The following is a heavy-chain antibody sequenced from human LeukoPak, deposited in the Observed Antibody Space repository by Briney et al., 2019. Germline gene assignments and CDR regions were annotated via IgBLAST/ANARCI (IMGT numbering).Heavy chain of an antibody. CDR1: GGSISSSSYY. CDR3: ARGELGITENWYFDL. Sequence: PSETLSLTCTVSGGSISSSSYYWGWIRQPPGKGLEWIGSIYYSGSTYYNPSLKSRVTISVDTSKNQFSLKLSSVTAADTAVYYCARGELGITENWYFDLWGRGTLVTVSS. D-gene: IGHD7-27*01. J-gene: IGHJ2*01. V-gene: IGHV4-39*01. CDR2: IYYSGST.